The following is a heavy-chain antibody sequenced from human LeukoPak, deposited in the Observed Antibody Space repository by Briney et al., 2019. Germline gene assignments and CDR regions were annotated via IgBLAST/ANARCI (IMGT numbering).Heavy chain of an antibody. V-gene: IGHV3-30*02. J-gene: IGHJ4*02. Sequence: GGSLRLSCAASGFTFSSYGMHWVRQAPGKGLEWVAFIRYDGSNKYYADSVKGRFTISRDNSKNTLYLQMNSLRAEDTAVYYCAKDRERYFDWLPLDYWGQGTLVTVSS. CDR2: IRYDGSNK. D-gene: IGHD3-9*01. CDR3: AKDRERYFDWLPLDY. CDR1: GFTFSSYG.